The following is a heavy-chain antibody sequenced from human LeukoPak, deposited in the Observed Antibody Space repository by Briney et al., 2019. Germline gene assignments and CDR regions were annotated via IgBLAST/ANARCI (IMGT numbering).Heavy chain of an antibody. CDR1: GGSISSYY. CDR3: ARGGSGYDSFYYYGMDV. D-gene: IGHD5-12*01. Sequence: SETLSLTCTVSGGSISSYYWSWIRQPPGKGLEWIGYIYESGSTNYNPSLKSRVTISVDTSKNQFSLKLSSVTAADTAVYYCARGGSGYDSFYYYGMDVWGQGTTVTVSS. J-gene: IGHJ6*02. V-gene: IGHV4-59*01. CDR2: IYESGST.